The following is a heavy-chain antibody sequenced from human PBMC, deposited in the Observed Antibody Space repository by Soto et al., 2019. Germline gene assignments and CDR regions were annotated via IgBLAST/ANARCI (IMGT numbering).Heavy chain of an antibody. CDR3: ARYKSNYYYGMDV. V-gene: IGHV4-59*01. CDR2: IYYSGIT. Sequence: SETLSLTCTVSGGSISSYYWSWIRQPPGKGLEWIGYIYYSGITNYSPSLKSRVTISVDTSKNQFSLKLSSVTAADTAVYYCARYKSNYYYGMDVWGQGTTVTVSS. CDR1: GGSISSYY. D-gene: IGHD1-20*01. J-gene: IGHJ6*02.